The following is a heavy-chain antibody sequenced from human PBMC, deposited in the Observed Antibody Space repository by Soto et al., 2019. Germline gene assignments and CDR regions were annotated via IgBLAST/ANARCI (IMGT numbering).Heavy chain of an antibody. CDR3: AKDRSSSLDAMDV. J-gene: IGHJ6*02. V-gene: IGHV3-33*06. CDR1: GFAFSRYG. D-gene: IGHD6-13*01. CDR2: IWYDGTDN. Sequence: QVQLVESGGGVVQPGRSLRLSCAASGFAFSRYGMHWVRQAPDKGLEWVAVIWYDGTDNYYADSVKGRFTISRDNSNNTVYLQVNSLRVDDTAVYYCAKDRSSSLDAMDVWGQGTTVTVSS.